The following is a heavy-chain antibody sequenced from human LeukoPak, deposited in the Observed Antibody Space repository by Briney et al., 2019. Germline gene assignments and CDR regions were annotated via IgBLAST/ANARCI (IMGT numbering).Heavy chain of an antibody. J-gene: IGHJ4*02. CDR3: ARQIASAGTAGFDF. Sequence: SETLSLTCTVSGDSISSYYWSWIRQPAGKGLEWIGRIYSTGSTNYNPSLKSRVTMSVDTSKNQFSLRLRSVTAADTAVYYCARQIASAGTAGFDFWGQGALVTVSS. CDR2: IYSTGST. CDR1: GDSISSYY. D-gene: IGHD6-13*01. V-gene: IGHV4-4*07.